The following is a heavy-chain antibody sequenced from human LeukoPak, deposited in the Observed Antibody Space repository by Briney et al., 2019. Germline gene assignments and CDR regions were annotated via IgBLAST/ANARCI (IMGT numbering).Heavy chain of an antibody. CDR1: GITFSSYA. Sequence: GGSLRLSCAASGITFSSYAMYWVRQAPGKGLEWVSGIFGSGGSAHYADSVKGRFTISRDNSKNTVYPQMNSLRAEDTAVYYCAKTTTGYSSGRYPGWPVDYWGQGTLVTVSS. CDR3: AKTTTGYSSGRYPGWPVDY. J-gene: IGHJ4*02. V-gene: IGHV3-23*01. CDR2: IFGSGGSA. D-gene: IGHD6-19*01.